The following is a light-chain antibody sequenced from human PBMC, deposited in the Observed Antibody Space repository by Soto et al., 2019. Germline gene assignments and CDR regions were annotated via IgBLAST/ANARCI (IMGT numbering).Light chain of an antibody. J-gene: IGKJ3*01. CDR3: QHYGGSPLFT. Sequence: EIELTQSPGTLSLSPGERATLSCRARESISGYSLAWYQQRPGQAPRLLIFGASNRATGIPDRFSGSGSGTDFSLSIRGLEPEDFAVYYCQHYGGSPLFTFGPGTKVDI. CDR1: ESISGYS. V-gene: IGKV3-20*01. CDR2: GAS.